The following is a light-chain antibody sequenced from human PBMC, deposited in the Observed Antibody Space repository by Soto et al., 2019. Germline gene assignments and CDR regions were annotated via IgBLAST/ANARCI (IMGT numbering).Light chain of an antibody. J-gene: IGKJ1*01. V-gene: IGKV3-15*01. CDR2: DAS. Sequence: IVMTQSPATLSVSPGERATLSCRASQSINSNLAWYQQKPGQAPRLLIYDASTRATGIPARFSGSGSGTDFTLTISGLQSEDFAVYYCQRYNNWPWTFGQGTKVDIK. CDR3: QRYNNWPWT. CDR1: QSINSN.